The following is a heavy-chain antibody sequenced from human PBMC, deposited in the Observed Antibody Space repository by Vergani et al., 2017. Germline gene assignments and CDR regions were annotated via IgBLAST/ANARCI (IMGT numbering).Heavy chain of an antibody. CDR1: GGSFSDYY. CDR2: IYYSGST. V-gene: IGHV4-34*01. CDR3: ARHPYYYMDV. J-gene: IGHJ6*03. Sequence: QGQLQQWGAGLLKKSETLSLTCAVYGGSFSDYYWSWIRQPPGKGLEWIGSIYYSGSTYYNPSLKSRVTISVDTSKNQFSLKLSSVTAADTAVYYCARHPYYYMDVWGKGTTVTVSS.